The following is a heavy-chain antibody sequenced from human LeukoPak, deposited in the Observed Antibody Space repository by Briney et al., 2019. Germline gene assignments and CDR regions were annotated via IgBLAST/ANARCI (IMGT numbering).Heavy chain of an antibody. CDR3: ARETYGRYFDY. Sequence: SETLSLTCTVSGGSVSSGSYYWSWIRQPSGKGLEWIGYIYYSGSTNYNPSLKSRVTISVDPSKNQFSLKLSSVTAADTAVYYCARETYGRYFDYWGQGTLVTVSS. D-gene: IGHD4-17*01. J-gene: IGHJ4*02. CDR1: GGSVSSGSYY. CDR2: IYYSGST. V-gene: IGHV4-61*01.